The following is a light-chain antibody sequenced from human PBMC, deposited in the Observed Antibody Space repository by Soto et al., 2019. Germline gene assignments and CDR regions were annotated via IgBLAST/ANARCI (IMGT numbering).Light chain of an antibody. Sequence: QSALTQPASVSGSPGQSITISCTGTSSDVGLYNYVSWYQHHPGKAPKLIIYDVSTRPSGLSNRFSGSKSGNTASLTISGLQAEDEADYFCSSYASTSTLVVFGGGTKLTVL. J-gene: IGLJ2*01. CDR1: SSDVGLYNY. V-gene: IGLV2-14*01. CDR2: DVS. CDR3: SSYASTSTLVV.